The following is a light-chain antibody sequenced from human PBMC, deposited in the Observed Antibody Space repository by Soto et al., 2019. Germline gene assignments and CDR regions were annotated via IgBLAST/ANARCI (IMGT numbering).Light chain of an antibody. CDR2: DVS. V-gene: IGKV1-5*01. J-gene: IGKJ1*01. CDR1: RSISRW. Sequence: DIQMTQSPSTLSASVGDRVTMTCRASRSISRWLAWYQQKPGQAPKLLIYDVSRLESGVPSRFSGSGSGTEFTVTISSLQPDDFATYYCQQYNSYPWTFGPGTKVDIK. CDR3: QQYNSYPWT.